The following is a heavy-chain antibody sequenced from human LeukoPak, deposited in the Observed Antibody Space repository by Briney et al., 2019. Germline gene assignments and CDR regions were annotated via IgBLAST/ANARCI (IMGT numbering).Heavy chain of an antibody. D-gene: IGHD3-22*01. CDR3: ARELLGYYDSSGYYPDAVDI. CDR2: IYYSGST. J-gene: IGHJ3*02. V-gene: IGHV4-59*01. Sequence: PSETLSLTCTVSGGSISSYYWSWIRQPPGKGLEWIGYIYYSGSTNYNPSLKSRVTISVDTSKNQFSLKLSSVTAADTAVYYCARELLGYYDSSGYYPDAVDIWGQGTMVTVSS. CDR1: GGSISSYY.